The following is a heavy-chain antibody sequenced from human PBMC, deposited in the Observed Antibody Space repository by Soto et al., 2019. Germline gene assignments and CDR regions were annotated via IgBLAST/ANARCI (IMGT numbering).Heavy chain of an antibody. CDR3: ARDPSKTGVFPYFDY. CDR1: GFTFSSYA. V-gene: IGHV3-30-3*01. D-gene: IGHD3-3*01. CDR2: ISYDGSNK. Sequence: GGSLRLSCAASGFTFSSYAMHWVRQAPGKGLEWVAVISYDGSNKYYADSVKGRFTISRDNSKNTLYLQMNSLRAEDTAVYYCARDPSKTGVFPYFDYWGQGTLVTVSS. J-gene: IGHJ4*02.